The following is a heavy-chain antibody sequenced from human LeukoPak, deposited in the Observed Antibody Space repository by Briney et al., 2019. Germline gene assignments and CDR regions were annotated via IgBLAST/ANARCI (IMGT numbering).Heavy chain of an antibody. CDR2: IYSGGST. J-gene: IGHJ6*02. Sequence: GGSLRLSCAASGFTVSSNYMSWVRQAPGKGLEWVSVIYSGGSTYYADSVKGRFTISRHNSKITLYLQMNSLRAEDTAVYYCARWGPHYYYGMDVWGQGTTVTVSS. D-gene: IGHD3-16*01. CDR3: ARWGPHYYYGMDV. V-gene: IGHV3-53*04. CDR1: GFTVSSNY.